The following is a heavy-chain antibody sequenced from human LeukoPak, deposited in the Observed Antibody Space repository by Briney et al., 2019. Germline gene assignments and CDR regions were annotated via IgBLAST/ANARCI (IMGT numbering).Heavy chain of an antibody. D-gene: IGHD2/OR15-2a*01. CDR1: GGSISSYY. Sequence: PSETLSLTCTVSGGSISSYYWSWIRQPPGKGLEWIGYIYYSGSTNYNPSPKSRVTISVDTSKNQFSLKLSSVTAADTAVYYCAREGVAPFLPDAFDIWGQGTMVTVSS. CDR3: AREGVAPFLPDAFDI. J-gene: IGHJ3*02. V-gene: IGHV4-59*01. CDR2: IYYSGST.